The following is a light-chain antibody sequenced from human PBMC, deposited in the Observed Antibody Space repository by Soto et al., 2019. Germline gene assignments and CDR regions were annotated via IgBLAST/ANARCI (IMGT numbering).Light chain of an antibody. CDR2: KAS. J-gene: IGKJ2*01. Sequence: DIQMTQSPSTLSASVGDRVTITCRASQSISSWLAWYQQKPGKAPKLLIYKASSLESGVPSRFSGSGSGTEFTLTISSLQPDDFATYHCQQYSSESSFGQGTKLEIK. V-gene: IGKV1-5*03. CDR3: QQYSSESS. CDR1: QSISSW.